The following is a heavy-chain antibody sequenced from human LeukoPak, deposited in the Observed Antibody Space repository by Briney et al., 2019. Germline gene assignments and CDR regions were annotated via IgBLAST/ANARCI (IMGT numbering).Heavy chain of an antibody. CDR2: ISGSGGST. Sequence: GASLSLSCAASGFTFSSYAMSWVRQAPGKGLEWVSAISGSGGSTYYADSVKGRFTISRDNSKNTLYLQMNSLRAEDTAVYYCAKVCITIFGVVDPIDYWGQGTLVTVSS. CDR1: GFTFSSYA. CDR3: AKVCITIFGVVDPIDY. D-gene: IGHD3-3*01. V-gene: IGHV3-23*01. J-gene: IGHJ4*02.